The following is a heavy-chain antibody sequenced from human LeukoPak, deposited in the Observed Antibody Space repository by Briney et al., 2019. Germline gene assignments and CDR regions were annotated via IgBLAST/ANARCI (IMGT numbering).Heavy chain of an antibody. CDR2: IYHSGST. CDR1: GGSISSGGYY. J-gene: IGHJ6*03. V-gene: IGHV4-30-2*01. Sequence: PPQTLSLTCTVSGGSISSGGYYWSWIRQPPGKGLEWIGYIYHSGSTYYNPSLKSRVTISVDRSKNQFSLKLSSVTAADTAVYYCARRWTGPGSVVVIAQNYMDVWGKGTTVTVSS. D-gene: IGHD2-21*01. CDR3: ARRWTGPGSVVVIAQNYMDV.